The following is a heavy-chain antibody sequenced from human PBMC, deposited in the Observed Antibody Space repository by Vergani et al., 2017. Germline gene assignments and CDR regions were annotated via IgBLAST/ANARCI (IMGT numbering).Heavy chain of an antibody. V-gene: IGHV3-23*01. Sequence: EVQLLDSGGGLVQPGGSLRLSCAASGFTFSTYAMRWVRQALGKGLEWVSAISDSGSRSYYADSAKGRFTISRDNSENTLFLQMNSLRVEDTAVYYCVKASGSTGSGAFDIWGQGTMVTVSS. J-gene: IGHJ3*02. CDR1: GFTFSTYA. CDR2: ISDSGSRS. D-gene: IGHD1-26*01. CDR3: VKASGSTGSGAFDI.